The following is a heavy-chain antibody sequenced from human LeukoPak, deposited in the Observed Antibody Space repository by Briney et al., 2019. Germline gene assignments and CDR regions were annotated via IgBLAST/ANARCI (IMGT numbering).Heavy chain of an antibody. J-gene: IGHJ6*02. CDR3: ARGGAARIRYYGMDV. CDR2: IYTSGST. D-gene: IGHD6-6*01. V-gene: IGHV4-4*07. Sequence: SETLSLTCTVSGGSISSYYWSWIRQPAGKGLEWIGRIYTSGSTNYNPSLKSRVTMSVDTSKNQFSLKPGSVTAADTAIYYCARGGAARIRYYGMDVWGQGTTVTVSS. CDR1: GGSISSYY.